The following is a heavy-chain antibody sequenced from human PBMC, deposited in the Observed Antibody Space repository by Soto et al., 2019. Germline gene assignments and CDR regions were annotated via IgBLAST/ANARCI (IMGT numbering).Heavy chain of an antibody. J-gene: IGHJ5*02. Sequence: QVQLVQSGAEVKKPGSSVKVSCKASGGTFSTYTITWVRQAPGQGLEWMGRIIPIIGIINYAQKFQGRVTITADKFMGTAYMEPTRLRSDDTAVYYCAGDPDSHYNDSHASSYPWGQGTLVTVSS. V-gene: IGHV1-69*08. CDR1: GGTFSTYT. CDR2: IIPIIGII. CDR3: AGDPDSHYNDSHASSYP. D-gene: IGHD3-22*01.